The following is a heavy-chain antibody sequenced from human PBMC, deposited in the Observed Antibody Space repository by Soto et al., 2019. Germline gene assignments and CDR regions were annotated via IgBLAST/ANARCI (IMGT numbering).Heavy chain of an antibody. V-gene: IGHV4-59*01. CDR1: GVSISSYS. D-gene: IGHD3-3*01. CDR3: PRANCWSAYRTPNCFDP. Sequence: SETLSLPCSVSGVSISSYSWSWSRQPPGKGLEWIGHIYYSGSTNYNPSLKSRITISEDTSKNQFSLKLSSVTGADTAVYHCPRANCWSAYRTPNCFDPWGQGTMFGV. J-gene: IGHJ5*01. CDR2: IYYSGST.